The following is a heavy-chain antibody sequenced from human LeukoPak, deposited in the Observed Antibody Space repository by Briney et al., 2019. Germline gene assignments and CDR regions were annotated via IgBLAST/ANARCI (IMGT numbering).Heavy chain of an antibody. V-gene: IGHV4-61*02. D-gene: IGHD3-22*01. J-gene: IGHJ3*02. Sequence: SETLSLTCSVSGGSISSAGYYWSWIRQPAGKGLEWIGRIYTSGSTNYNPSLKSRVTMSVDTSKNQFSLKLTSVTAADTAVYYRARPRYFFDGGGHTDIWGQGTMVTVSS. CDR2: IYTSGST. CDR3: ARPRYFFDGGGHTDI. CDR1: GGSISSAGYY.